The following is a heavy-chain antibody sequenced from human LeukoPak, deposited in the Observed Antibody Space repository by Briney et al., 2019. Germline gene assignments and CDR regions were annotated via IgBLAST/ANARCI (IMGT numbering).Heavy chain of an antibody. D-gene: IGHD3-10*01. Sequence: PGGSLRLSCAASGFTFSSYWMSWVRQAPGKGLEWVANIKQDGSEKYYVDSVKGRFTISRDNAKNSLYLQMNSLRAEDTAVYYCARGPITMVRGVKVGNYYYGMDVWGQGTTVTVSS. V-gene: IGHV3-7*03. J-gene: IGHJ6*02. CDR1: GFTFSSYW. CDR2: IKQDGSEK. CDR3: ARGPITMVRGVKVGNYYYGMDV.